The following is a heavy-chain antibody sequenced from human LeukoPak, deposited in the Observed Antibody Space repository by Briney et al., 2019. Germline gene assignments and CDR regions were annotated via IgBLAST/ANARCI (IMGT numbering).Heavy chain of an antibody. D-gene: IGHD1-7*01. J-gene: IGHJ5*02. CDR1: GGTFSSYA. CDR3: ARGRNPITGTRTNWFDP. V-gene: IGHV1-69*05. Sequence: ASVKVSCKASGGTFSSYAISWVRQAPGQGLEWMGGIIPIFGTANYAQKFQGRVTITTDESTSTAYMELSSLRSEDTAVYYCARGRNPITGTRTNWFDPWGQGTLVTVSS. CDR2: IIPIFGTA.